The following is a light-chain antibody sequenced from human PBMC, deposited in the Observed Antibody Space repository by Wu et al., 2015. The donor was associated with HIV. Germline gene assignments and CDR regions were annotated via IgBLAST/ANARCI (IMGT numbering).Light chain of an antibody. J-gene: IGKJ4*01. CDR1: QGIHRNY. V-gene: IGKV3-20*01. CDR2: GGS. Sequence: EIVLTQSPGTLSLSPGEGATLSCRASQGIHRNYLAWYQKKPGQAPRLLIHGGSTRAAGVPERFSGRGSGTDFTLIISKVEPEDFAIYYCYQYGALPRTFGGGSRRSRS. CDR3: YQYGALPRT.